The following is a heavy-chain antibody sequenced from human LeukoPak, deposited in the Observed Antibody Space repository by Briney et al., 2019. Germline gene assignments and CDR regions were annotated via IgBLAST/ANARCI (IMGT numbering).Heavy chain of an antibody. Sequence: PSETLSLTCAVYGGSFSGYYWSWIRQPPGKGLEWIGEINHSGSTNYNPSLKSRVTTSVDTSTNQFSLKLSSVTAADTAVYYCARVVAIAAAGTDYFDYWGQGTLVTVSS. CDR2: INHSGST. CDR3: ARVVAIAAAGTDYFDY. D-gene: IGHD6-13*01. V-gene: IGHV4-34*01. J-gene: IGHJ4*02. CDR1: GGSFSGYY.